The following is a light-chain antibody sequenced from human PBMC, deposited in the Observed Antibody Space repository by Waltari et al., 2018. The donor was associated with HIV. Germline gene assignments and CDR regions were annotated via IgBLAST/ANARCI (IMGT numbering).Light chain of an antibody. V-gene: IGKV1-9*01. CDR3: QQLNSYPLT. CDR2: AAS. J-gene: IGKJ4*01. CDR1: QDISSY. Sequence: DIQLTQSPSFLSASVGDRVTITCRASQDISSYLAWYQRKPGKAPKLVIYAASTLQSVVPSRFSGSGSGTEFTLTISSLQPEDFATYYCQQLNSYPLTFGGGTKVEIK.